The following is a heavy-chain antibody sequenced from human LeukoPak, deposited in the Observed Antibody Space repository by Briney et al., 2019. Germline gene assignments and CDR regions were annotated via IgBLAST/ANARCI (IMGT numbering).Heavy chain of an antibody. Sequence: PGGSLRLSCAASGFTFSSYGMHWVRQAPGKGLEWVAFIRNDGNNKYYADTLKGRFTISRDNSKNTVYLQMNSLRAEDTAVYYCARSMSLLRMYDDILTGPGPLDYWGQGTLVTVSS. V-gene: IGHV3-30*02. D-gene: IGHD3-9*01. CDR1: GFTFSSYG. CDR2: IRNDGNNK. J-gene: IGHJ4*02. CDR3: ARSMSLLRMYDDILTGPGPLDY.